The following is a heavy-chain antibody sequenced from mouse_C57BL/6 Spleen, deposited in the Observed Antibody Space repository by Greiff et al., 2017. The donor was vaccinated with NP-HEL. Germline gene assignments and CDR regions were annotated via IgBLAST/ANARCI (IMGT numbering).Heavy chain of an antibody. V-gene: IGHV5-9-1*02. Sequence: VESGEGLVKPGGSLKLSCAASGFTFSSYAMSWVRQTPEKRLEWVAYISSGGDYIYFADTVKGRFTISRDNARNTLYLQMSSLKSEDTAMYYCTRLGYDYDVLDYWGQGTTLTVSS. J-gene: IGHJ2*01. CDR1: GFTFSSYA. CDR2: ISSGGDYI. CDR3: TRLGYDYDVLDY. D-gene: IGHD2-4*01.